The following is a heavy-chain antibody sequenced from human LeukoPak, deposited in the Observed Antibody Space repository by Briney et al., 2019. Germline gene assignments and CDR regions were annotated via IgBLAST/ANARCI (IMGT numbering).Heavy chain of an antibody. Sequence: PSETLSLTCTVSGASITSFYWSWIRQPAGKGLEWIGRINLSGSTNYNPSLKSRVTMSVDTSKNQFSLKLTSVTAADTAVYYCASDDYGDLVNAFDIWGQGTMVTVSS. J-gene: IGHJ3*02. CDR1: GASITSFY. D-gene: IGHD4-17*01. V-gene: IGHV4-4*07. CDR2: INLSGST. CDR3: ASDDYGDLVNAFDI.